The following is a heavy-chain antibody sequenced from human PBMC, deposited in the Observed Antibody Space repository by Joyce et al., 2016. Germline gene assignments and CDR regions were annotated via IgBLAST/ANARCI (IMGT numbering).Heavy chain of an antibody. D-gene: IGHD2-15*01. CDR3: ARAKTVVVAYTLRDGFDV. V-gene: IGHV3-23*04. CDR2: IGASGGGR. CDR1: YRLSKKNV. J-gene: IGHJ3*01. Sequence: QLEESGGTLVYPGGSRRLSFKVSYRLSKKNVMAWGHQAPGKGLGWVSAIGASGGGRYYADSVKGRFTVSRDNSNNMMYLEMTSLQIEDTAIYYCARAKTVVVAYTLRDGFDVWGQGTQVAVSS.